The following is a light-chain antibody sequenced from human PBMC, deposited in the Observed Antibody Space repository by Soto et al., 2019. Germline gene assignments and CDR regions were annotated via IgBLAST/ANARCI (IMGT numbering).Light chain of an antibody. CDR3: QQYSKWPT. CDR1: QSVSGN. J-gene: IGKJ5*01. CDR2: DTS. V-gene: IGKV3-15*01. Sequence: EIVMTQSPATLSVSPGERATLSCRTSQSVSGNLAWYQQKPGQAPRLLIYDTSSRAPAIPARFSGSWSGTEFTLTISSLQSEDFAVYYCQQYSKWPTFGQGTRLESK.